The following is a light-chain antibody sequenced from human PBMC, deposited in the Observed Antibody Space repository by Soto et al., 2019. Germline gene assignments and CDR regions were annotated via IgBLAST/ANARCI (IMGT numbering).Light chain of an antibody. J-gene: IGKJ1*01. Sequence: DIQMTQSPSSVSASVGDIVTITCRASQDISNYLNWYQQKPGKAPKLLIYDASNLETGVPSRFSGSGSGTEFTLTISSLQPDDFATYYCQHYNSYSEAFGQGTKVDI. CDR1: QDISNY. CDR3: QHYNSYSEA. V-gene: IGKV1-33*01. CDR2: DAS.